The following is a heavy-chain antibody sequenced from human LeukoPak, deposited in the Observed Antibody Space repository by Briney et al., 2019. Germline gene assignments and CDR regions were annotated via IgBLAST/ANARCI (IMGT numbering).Heavy chain of an antibody. Sequence: ASVKVSCKASGYTFTSYGIIWVRQAPGQGLEWMGWISAYNGNTNYAQKLQGRVTMTTDTSTSTAYMELRSLRSDDTAVYYCARGDYGDYVKLYFDYWGQGTLVTVSS. CDR3: ARGDYGDYVKLYFDY. V-gene: IGHV1-18*01. D-gene: IGHD4-17*01. J-gene: IGHJ4*02. CDR1: GYTFTSYG. CDR2: ISAYNGNT.